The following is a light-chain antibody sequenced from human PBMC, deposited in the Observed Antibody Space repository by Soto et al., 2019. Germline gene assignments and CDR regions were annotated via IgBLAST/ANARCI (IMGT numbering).Light chain of an antibody. Sequence: AIPMTQSPSSLSASVGDRVTITCRASQGIRNDLGWYQQKPGKAPKLLIFAASSLQSGVPARFSGSGSGTDFTLTISSLQPEDFATYYCLQDYDYPLTFGGGTKVEIK. CDR3: LQDYDYPLT. V-gene: IGKV1-6*02. CDR2: AAS. CDR1: QGIRND. J-gene: IGKJ4*01.